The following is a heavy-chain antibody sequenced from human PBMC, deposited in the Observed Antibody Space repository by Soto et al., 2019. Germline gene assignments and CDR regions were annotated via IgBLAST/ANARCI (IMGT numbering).Heavy chain of an antibody. CDR1: GFTFSSYW. D-gene: IGHD3-16*01. CDR3: AFPRYMITFGGVFDY. J-gene: IGHJ4*02. V-gene: IGHV3-7*01. Sequence: EVQLVESGGGLVQPGGSLRLSCAASGFTFSSYWMSWVRQAPGKGLEWVANIKQDGSEKYYVDSVKGRFTISRDNAKNSLYLQMNSLRAEDTAVYYCAFPRYMITFGGVFDYWGQGTLVTVSS. CDR2: IKQDGSEK.